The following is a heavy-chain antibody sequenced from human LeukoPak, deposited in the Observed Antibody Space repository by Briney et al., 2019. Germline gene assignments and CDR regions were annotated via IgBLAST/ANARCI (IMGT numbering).Heavy chain of an antibody. Sequence: GGSLRLSCAASGFTFSSYGMHWVRQAPGKGLEWVAVTSYDGSNKYYADSVKGRFTISRDNSKNTLYLQMNSLRAEDTAVYYCARAPGIAAAGYFDYWGQGTLVTVSS. J-gene: IGHJ4*02. V-gene: IGHV3-30*03. CDR3: ARAPGIAAAGYFDY. D-gene: IGHD6-13*01. CDR1: GFTFSSYG. CDR2: TSYDGSNK.